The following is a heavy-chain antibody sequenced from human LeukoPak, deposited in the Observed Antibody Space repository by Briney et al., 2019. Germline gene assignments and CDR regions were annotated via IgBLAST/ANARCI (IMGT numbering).Heavy chain of an antibody. V-gene: IGHV3-30*02. Sequence: GGSLRLSCAASGFTFSSYGMHWVRQAPGKGLEWVAFIRYDGSNKYYADSVKGRFTISRDNSKNTLYLQMNSLRAEDTAVYYCARISLESSGWYSLDYWGQGTLVTVSS. CDR2: IRYDGSNK. CDR1: GFTFSSYG. CDR3: ARISLESSGWYSLDY. J-gene: IGHJ4*02. D-gene: IGHD6-19*01.